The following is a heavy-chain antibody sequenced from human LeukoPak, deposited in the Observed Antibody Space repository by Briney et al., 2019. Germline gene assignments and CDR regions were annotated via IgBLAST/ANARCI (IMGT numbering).Heavy chain of an antibody. CDR3: AKDQFWLGIAAAGIGAFDI. CDR1: GFTFSSYW. CDR2: IRYDGSNK. V-gene: IGHV3-30*02. Sequence: GGSLRLSCAASGFTFSSYWMHWVRQAPGKGLEWVAFIRYDGSNKYYADSVKGRFTISRDNSKNTLYLQMNSLRAEDTAVYYCAKDQFWLGIAAAGIGAFDIWGQGTMVTVSS. J-gene: IGHJ3*02. D-gene: IGHD6-13*01.